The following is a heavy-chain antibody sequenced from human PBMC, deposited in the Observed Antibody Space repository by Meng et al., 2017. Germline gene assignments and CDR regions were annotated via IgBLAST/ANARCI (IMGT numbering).Heavy chain of an antibody. V-gene: IGHV1-69*06. Sequence: QVSLVKCGAEVKRPGSSLKVSCKASGGTLSSYAISWVRQAPGQGLEWMGGIIPIFGTANYAQKFQGRVTITADKSTSTAYMELSSLRSEDTAVYYCARDGVGATEGYFDYWGQGTLVTVSS. CDR3: ARDGVGATEGYFDY. J-gene: IGHJ4*02. CDR1: GGTLSSYA. D-gene: IGHD1-26*01. CDR2: IIPIFGTA.